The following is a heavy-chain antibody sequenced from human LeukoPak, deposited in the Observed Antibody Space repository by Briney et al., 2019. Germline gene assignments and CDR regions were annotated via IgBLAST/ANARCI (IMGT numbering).Heavy chain of an antibody. J-gene: IGHJ4*02. D-gene: IGHD2-15*01. CDR1: GFPFRSYG. V-gene: IGHV3-33*01. CDR2: IWHDGKNK. CDR3: ARDRGSNDPIDY. Sequence: GGSLRLSCAASGFPFRSYGMHWVRQAPGKGLEWVAVIWHDGKNKYYADSVKGRFTISRDNSKNTLYLQMDSLRAEDTAVYYCARDRGSNDPIDYWGQGTLVTVSS.